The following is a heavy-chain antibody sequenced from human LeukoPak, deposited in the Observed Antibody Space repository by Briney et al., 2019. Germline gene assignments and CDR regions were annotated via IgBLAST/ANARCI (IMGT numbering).Heavy chain of an antibody. CDR2: FYYPGST. J-gene: IGHJ4*02. V-gene: IGHV4-59*08. D-gene: IGHD3-22*01. CDR1: GGSIYSYY. Sequence: SETLSLTCTVSGGSIYSYYWSWIRQPPGKGLEWIGYFYYPGSTNYNPSLTSRVTMSVDTSKNHFSLKLSSVTAADTAVYYCARHFDASIYFNYWGQGTLVTVSS. CDR3: ARHFDASIYFNY.